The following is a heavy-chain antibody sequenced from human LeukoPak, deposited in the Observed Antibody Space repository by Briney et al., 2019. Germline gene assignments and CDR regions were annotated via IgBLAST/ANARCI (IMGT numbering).Heavy chain of an antibody. Sequence: GRSLRLSCEASGFTFSTYGIHWVRQAPGKGLEWVAVIWNDGSTKYYADSVKGRFTISRDNSKNTVYLQMNTLRAEDTAVYYCAREVYYGDSPLGYWGQGTLVTVSS. V-gene: IGHV3-33*01. CDR2: IWNDGSTK. D-gene: IGHD3-10*01. CDR3: AREVYYGDSPLGY. J-gene: IGHJ4*02. CDR1: GFTFSTYG.